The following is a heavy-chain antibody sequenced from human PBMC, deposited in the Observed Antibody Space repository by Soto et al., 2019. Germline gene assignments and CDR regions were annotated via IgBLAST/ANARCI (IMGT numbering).Heavy chain of an antibody. D-gene: IGHD2-2*01. CDR3: TRDGGCSSTSCFGMERGFDY. CDR2: IRSKAYGGTT. V-gene: IGHV3-49*03. CDR1: GFTFGDYA. Sequence: GSLRLSCTASGFTFGDYAMSWFRQAPGKGLEWVGFIRSKAYGGTTEYAASVKGRFTISRDDSKSIAYLQMNSLKTEDTAVYYCTRDGGCSSTSCFGMERGFDYWGQGTLVTVSS. J-gene: IGHJ4*02.